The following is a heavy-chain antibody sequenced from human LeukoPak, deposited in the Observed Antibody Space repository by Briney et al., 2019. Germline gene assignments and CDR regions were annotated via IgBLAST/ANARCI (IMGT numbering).Heavy chain of an antibody. CDR2: ISGSGGST. J-gene: IGHJ3*02. CDR1: GFTFSTYA. D-gene: IGHD3-22*01. V-gene: IGHV3-23*01. Sequence: GGSLRLSCAASGFTFSTYAMSWVRQAPGKGLEWVSAISGSGGSTNYADSVKGRFTISRDNAENTLYLQMNSLRAEDTAVYYCARGSSGFRNAFDIWGQGTTVTVSS. CDR3: ARGSSGFRNAFDI.